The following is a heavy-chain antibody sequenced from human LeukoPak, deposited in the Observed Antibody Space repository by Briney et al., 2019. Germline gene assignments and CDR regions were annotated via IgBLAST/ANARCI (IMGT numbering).Heavy chain of an antibody. CDR1: GGTFSSYA. CDR3: ARDLGPTQDRRNWFDP. J-gene: IGHJ5*02. V-gene: IGHV1-69*13. CDR2: IIPIFGTA. Sequence: SVKVSCKASGGTFSSYAISWVRQAPGQGLEWMGGIIPIFGTANYAQKFQGRVTITADESTSTAYMELSSLRSEDTAVYYCARDLGPTQDRRNWFDPWGQGTLVTVSS. D-gene: IGHD2-15*01.